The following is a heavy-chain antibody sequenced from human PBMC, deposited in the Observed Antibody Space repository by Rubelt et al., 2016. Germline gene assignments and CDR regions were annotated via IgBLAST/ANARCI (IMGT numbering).Heavy chain of an antibody. V-gene: IGHV4-39*01. CDR1: GGSISSDNYY. CDR2: VYYSGST. J-gene: IGHJ4*02. CDR3: ARRRYDTIDY. Sequence: QLRLQESGPGLVKPSETLSLTCSVSGGSISSDNYYWGWVRQPPGKGLEWIGSVYYSGSTYYNPSLKSRVTISVDTSKNQLSLKLSSVTAADTAVYYCARRRYDTIDYWGQGTLVTVSS. D-gene: IGHD3-22*01.